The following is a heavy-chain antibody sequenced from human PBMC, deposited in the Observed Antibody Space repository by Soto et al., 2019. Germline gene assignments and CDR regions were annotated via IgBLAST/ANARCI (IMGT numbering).Heavy chain of an antibody. CDR2: ISGSGGSP. Sequence: EVQLLESGGGLVQPGGSLRLSCAASGFTFNSYTMAWVRQAPGKGLEWVSSISGSGGSPSYADSVQGRFTISRDNSRHPLSLQMNRLRAGDTATYYCAKARCSGNSCYVPDYWGHGSLVTVSS. V-gene: IGHV3-23*01. CDR3: AKARCSGNSCYVPDY. J-gene: IGHJ4*01. D-gene: IGHD2-15*01. CDR1: GFTFNSYT.